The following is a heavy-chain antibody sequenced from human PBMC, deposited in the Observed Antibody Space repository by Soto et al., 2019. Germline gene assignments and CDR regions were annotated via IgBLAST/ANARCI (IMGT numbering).Heavy chain of an antibody. CDR1: GYTFTSYG. Sequence: ASVKVSCKASGYTFTSYGISWVRQAPGQGLEWMGWISAYNGNTNYPQKLQGRLTLTTDTSTTTAYMELRSLRSNDTAIYYCTMVDVYVTPSPQDVWGQGTTVTVSS. CDR3: TMVDVYVTPSPQDV. D-gene: IGHD3-16*01. CDR2: ISAYNGNT. V-gene: IGHV1-18*01. J-gene: IGHJ6*02.